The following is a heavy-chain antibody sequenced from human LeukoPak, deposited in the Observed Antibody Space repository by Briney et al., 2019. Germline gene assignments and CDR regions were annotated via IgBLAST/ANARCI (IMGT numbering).Heavy chain of an antibody. D-gene: IGHD3-16*02. V-gene: IGHV4-34*01. CDR1: GGSFSGYY. CDR2: INHRGST. J-gene: IGHJ5*02. Sequence: SETLSLTCAVYGGSFSGYYWSWIRQPPGKGLEWIGEINHRGSTNYNPYLKRRVTLSLDTSKNQFSLKLSSVTAADTAVYYCARGNYYVWGSYRYGFDPWGQGTLVTVSS. CDR3: ARGNYYVWGSYRYGFDP.